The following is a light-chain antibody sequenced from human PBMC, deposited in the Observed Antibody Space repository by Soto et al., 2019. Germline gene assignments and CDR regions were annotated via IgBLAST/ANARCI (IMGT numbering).Light chain of an antibody. V-gene: IGKV3-15*01. CDR1: ESVGTN. CDR2: GAS. CDR3: QQWIRWT. Sequence: EIVMTQSPVTLSVSPGDRATLSCRASESVGTNVAWFQQRPGQAPRLLIYGASTRVAGIPARFSGSGSETEFTLTISSLQSEDFAIYHCQQWIRWTFGQGTRLELK. J-gene: IGKJ1*01.